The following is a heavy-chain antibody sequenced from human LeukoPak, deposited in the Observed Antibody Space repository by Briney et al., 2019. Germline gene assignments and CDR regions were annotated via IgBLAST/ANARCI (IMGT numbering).Heavy chain of an antibody. J-gene: IGHJ4*02. CDR3: ARSVSYYDILTGPVVTARPYYDY. CDR1: GGSISSGGYY. V-gene: IGHV4-31*03. Sequence: SQTLSLTCTVSGGSISSGGYYWSWIRQHPGKGLEWIGEINHSGSTNYNPSLKSRVTISVDTSRNQFSLKLSSVTAADTAVYYCARSVSYYDILTGPVVTARPYYDYWGQGTLVTVSS. CDR2: INHSGST. D-gene: IGHD3-9*01.